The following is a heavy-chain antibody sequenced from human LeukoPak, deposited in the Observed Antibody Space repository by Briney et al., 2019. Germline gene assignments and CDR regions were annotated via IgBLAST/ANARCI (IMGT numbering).Heavy chain of an antibody. CDR2: ITSSSSTI. J-gene: IGHJ3*02. CDR1: GFTFSSYS. V-gene: IGHV3-48*01. CDR3: ARRYGAWDASDI. Sequence: PGGSLRLSCAASGFTFSSYSMNWVRQAPGKGLEWVSYITSSSSTIYYADSVKGRFTISRDNAKNSLYLQMNSLRAEDTAVYYCARRYGAWDASDIWGQGTMVTVSS. D-gene: IGHD4-17*01.